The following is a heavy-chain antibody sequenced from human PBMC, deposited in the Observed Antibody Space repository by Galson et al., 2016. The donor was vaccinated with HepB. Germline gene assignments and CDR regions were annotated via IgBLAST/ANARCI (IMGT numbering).Heavy chain of an antibody. D-gene: IGHD5-18*01. CDR2: VHSSGSS. Sequence: LSLTCTVSGDSSSPHYRSWIRQPPGKGLEWIGYVHSSGSSFYNPSLRGRVTISVDTSKNHFSLKLDSVTAADTAVYFCARGTLSCTGNSCFYQYFDLWGRGILVTVSS. CDR1: GDSSSPHY. V-gene: IGHV4-59*11. CDR3: ARGTLSCTGNSCFYQYFDL. J-gene: IGHJ2*01.